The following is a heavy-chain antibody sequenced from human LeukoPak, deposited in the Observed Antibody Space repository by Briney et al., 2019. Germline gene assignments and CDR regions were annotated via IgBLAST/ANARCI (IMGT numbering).Heavy chain of an antibody. V-gene: IGHV3-30-3*01. CDR1: GFTFSSYA. D-gene: IGHD3-22*01. CDR3: ARDREYYYESSGYHYPGSY. CDR2: ISYDKSNK. Sequence: GRSLRLSCAASGFTFSSYAMHWVRQAPGKGLEWVALISYDKSNKYYADSVKGRFTISRDNSKNTLYLQMNSLRAEDTAVYYCARDREYYYESSGYHYPGSYWGQGTLVTVSS. J-gene: IGHJ4*02.